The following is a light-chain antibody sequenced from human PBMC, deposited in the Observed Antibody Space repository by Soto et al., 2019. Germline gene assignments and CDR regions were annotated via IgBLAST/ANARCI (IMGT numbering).Light chain of an antibody. CDR2: GAS. CDR3: KQSYSTTRS. Sequence: EIVMTQSPATLSVSPGERATLSCRASQSVSSNLAWYQQKTGQDPRILIYGASTRATGIKARFSGSGSGTDFTLTISSLKTEDFATYYCKQSYSTTRSVGQGTRLEIK. CDR1: QSVSSN. V-gene: IGKV3D-15*01. J-gene: IGKJ5*01.